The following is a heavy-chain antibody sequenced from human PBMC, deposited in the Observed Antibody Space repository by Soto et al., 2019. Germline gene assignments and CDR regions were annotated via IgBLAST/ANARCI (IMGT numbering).Heavy chain of an antibody. J-gene: IGHJ3*01. V-gene: IGHV3-66*01. CDR3: AQGDGALDV. CDR2: IYTSGST. CDR1: GFIVSSNY. Sequence: EVQLVESGGGLVQPGGSLRLSCAASGFIVSSNYMSWVRQAPGKGLEWVSVIYTSGSTYYADSVKGRFTISRDNSKNNVYIQMNSMMAEATAVYYCAQGDGALDVWGQGTLVTVS. D-gene: IGHD1-26*01.